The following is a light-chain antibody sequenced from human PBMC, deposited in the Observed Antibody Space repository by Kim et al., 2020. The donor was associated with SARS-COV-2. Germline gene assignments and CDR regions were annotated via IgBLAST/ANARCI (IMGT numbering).Light chain of an antibody. J-gene: IGLJ3*02. CDR1: ALPKQY. CDR2: KDS. Sequence: PGQTARITCSGDALPKQYAYWYKQKPGQAPVLVIYKDSERPSGIPERFSGSSSGTTVTLTISGVQAEDEADYYCQSADSSGTYHWVFGGGTQLTVL. V-gene: IGLV3-25*03. CDR3: QSADSSGTYHWV.